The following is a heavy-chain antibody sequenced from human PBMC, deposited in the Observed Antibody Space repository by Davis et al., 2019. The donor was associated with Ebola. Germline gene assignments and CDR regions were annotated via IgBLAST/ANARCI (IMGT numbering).Heavy chain of an antibody. J-gene: IGHJ4*02. V-gene: IGHV3-21*01. Sequence: ESLKIPCSTSWFHRHNHLMNWVRQAPRKGLEWVSSISNSSSHIYYADSVKGRFTISRDNAKNSLYLQMNSLRAEDTAVYYCARGATLITSYFDFWGQGTMVTVSS. CDR1: FHRHNHL. CDR3: ARGATLITSYFDF. CDR2: ISNSSSHI. D-gene: IGHD3-16*01.